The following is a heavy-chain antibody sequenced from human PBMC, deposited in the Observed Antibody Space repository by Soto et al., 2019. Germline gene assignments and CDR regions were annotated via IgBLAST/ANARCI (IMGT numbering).Heavy chain of an antibody. D-gene: IGHD6-19*01. J-gene: IGHJ5*02. Sequence: SVKVSCKASGGTFSSYAISWVRQAPGQGLEWMGGIIPIFGTANYAQNLQGRVTIYQDTSASTAYMELSSLTSEDTAVYYCAREKWASGSRWLDPWGQGTLVTVSS. CDR3: AREKWASGSRWLDP. CDR1: GGTFSSYA. CDR2: IIPIFGTA. V-gene: IGHV1-69*06.